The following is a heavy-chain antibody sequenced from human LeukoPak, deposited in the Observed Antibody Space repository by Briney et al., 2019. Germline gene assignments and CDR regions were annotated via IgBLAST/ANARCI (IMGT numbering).Heavy chain of an antibody. D-gene: IGHD3-10*01. CDR2: IRYDGSNK. J-gene: IGHJ4*02. CDR3: ARDAEYYGTFDY. Sequence: PGGSLRLSCAASGFTFSSYGMHWVRQAPGKGLEWVAFIRYDGSNKYYADSVKGRFTISRDNSKNTLYLQMNSLRAEDTAVYYCARDAEYYGTFDYWGQGTLVTVSS. V-gene: IGHV3-30*02. CDR1: GFTFSSYG.